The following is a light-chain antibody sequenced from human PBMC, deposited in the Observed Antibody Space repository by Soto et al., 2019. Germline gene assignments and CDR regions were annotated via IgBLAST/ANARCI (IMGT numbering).Light chain of an antibody. J-gene: IGLJ2*01. V-gene: IGLV2-8*01. Sequence: QSVLTQPPSASGSPGQSVTISCTGTSSDIGAYNYVSWYQQHPGKAPKLMIYEVSRRPSGVPDRFSGSKSGNTASLTVSGLQAEDEADYYCSSYAGSNKLLFGGGTKLTVL. CDR3: SSYAGSNKLL. CDR2: EVS. CDR1: SSDIGAYNY.